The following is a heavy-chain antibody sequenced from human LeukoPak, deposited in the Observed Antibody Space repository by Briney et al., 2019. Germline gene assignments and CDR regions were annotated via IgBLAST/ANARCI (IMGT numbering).Heavy chain of an antibody. V-gene: IGHV3-53*01. D-gene: IGHD4-17*01. CDR2: IYSGGST. CDR3: ARVSNYGADY. Sequence: GRSLRLSCAASGFTFSSYAMHWVRQAPGKGLEWVSVIYSGGSTYYADSVKGRFTISRDNSKNTLYLQMNSLRAEDTAVYYCARVSNYGADYWGQGTLVTVSS. J-gene: IGHJ4*02. CDR1: GFTFSSYA.